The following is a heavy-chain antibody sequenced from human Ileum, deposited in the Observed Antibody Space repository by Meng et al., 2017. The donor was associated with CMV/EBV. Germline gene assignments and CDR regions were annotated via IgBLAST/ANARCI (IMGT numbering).Heavy chain of an antibody. CDR2: ITGSGRDT. CDR1: GFLFSFFA. V-gene: IGHV3-23*01. J-gene: IGHJ4*02. D-gene: IGHD2-15*01. CDR3: AKDLSTPL. Sequence: LSFSASGFLFSFFAMTWLRQAPGKGLEWVSSITGSGRDTYYADSVKGRFTVSRDNSKNTLFLQMNSLRADDTAVYYCAKDLSTPLGGQGTLVTVSS.